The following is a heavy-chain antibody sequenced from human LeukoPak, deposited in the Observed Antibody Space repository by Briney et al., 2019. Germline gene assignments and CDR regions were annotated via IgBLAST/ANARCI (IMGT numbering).Heavy chain of an antibody. CDR2: IYTSGST. CDR1: GGSISSGSYY. J-gene: IGHJ3*02. Sequence: TLSLTCTVSGGSISSGSYYWSWIRQPAGKGLEWIGRIYTSGSTNYNPSLKSRVTMSVDTSKNQFSLKLSSVTAADTAVYYCARESWVVHSSGYSGDAFDIWGQGTMVTVSS. CDR3: ARESWVVHSSGYSGDAFDI. V-gene: IGHV4-61*02. D-gene: IGHD3-22*01.